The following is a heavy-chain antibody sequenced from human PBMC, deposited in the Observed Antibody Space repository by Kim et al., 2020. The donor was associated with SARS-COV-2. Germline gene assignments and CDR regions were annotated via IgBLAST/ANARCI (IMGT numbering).Heavy chain of an antibody. V-gene: IGHV3-72*01. CDR1: GFSFSDHH. J-gene: IGHJ4*02. CDR2: IGSKANSHTT. D-gene: IGHD3-22*01. Sequence: GGSLRLSCAASGFSFSDHHMAWVRQAPGKGLEWVGRIGSKANSHTTEYAASVKGRFSISRDDSKSSLRLQMNSLKTEDTAVYYCARTFYDDNSAYRFFDYWGQGTLVTVSS. CDR3: ARTFYDDNSAYRFFDY.